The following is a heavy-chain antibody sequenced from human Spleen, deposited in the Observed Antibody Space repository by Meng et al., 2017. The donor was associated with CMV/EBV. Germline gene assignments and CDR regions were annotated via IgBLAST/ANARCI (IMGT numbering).Heavy chain of an antibody. CDR3: ARARYSGYDYSPYYFDY. J-gene: IGHJ4*02. D-gene: IGHD5-12*01. Sequence: SVKVSCKASGGTFSSYAISWVRQAPGQGLEWTGGIIPIFGTANYAQKFQGRVTITTDESTSTAYMELSSLRSEDTAVYYCARARYSGYDYSPYYFDYWGQGTLVTVSS. CDR2: IIPIFGTA. CDR1: GGTFSSYA. V-gene: IGHV1-69*05.